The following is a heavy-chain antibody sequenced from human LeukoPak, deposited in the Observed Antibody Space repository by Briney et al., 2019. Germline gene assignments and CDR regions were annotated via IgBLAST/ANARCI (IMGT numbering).Heavy chain of an antibody. V-gene: IGHV4-61*02. J-gene: IGHJ4*02. CDR1: GGSINSGGFY. D-gene: IGHD2-2*01. CDR3: ARGYCSSTSCYGFADY. CDR2: IYSDGST. Sequence: SQTLSLTCTVSGGSINSGGFYWRWIRQPAGKGLEWIGRIYSDGSTDYNPSLKSRVTMSLDASKNQFSLKLSSVTAADTAVYYCARGYCSSTSCYGFADYWGQGTLVTVSS.